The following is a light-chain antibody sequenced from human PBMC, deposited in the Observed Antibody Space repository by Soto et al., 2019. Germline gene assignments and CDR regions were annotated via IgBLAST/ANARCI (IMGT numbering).Light chain of an antibody. CDR3: QQYNDWPLT. Sequence: EKVMTQSPAALSVSPGERATLSCRASQSVNSNLAWYQQKPGQAHRLLLYGASTRATGIPASFSGSASGTEFPLTISSLQSEDSAVYYCQQYNDWPLTFGGGTKVEIK. V-gene: IGKV3-15*01. CDR1: QSVNSN. J-gene: IGKJ4*01. CDR2: GAS.